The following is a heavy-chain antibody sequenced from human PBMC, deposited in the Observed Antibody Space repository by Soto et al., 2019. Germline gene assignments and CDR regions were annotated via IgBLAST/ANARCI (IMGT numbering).Heavy chain of an antibody. J-gene: IGHJ4*02. Sequence: SETLSLTCTVSGGSISSSSYYWGWIRQPPGKGLEWIGSIYYSGSTYYNPSLKGRVTISVDTSKNQFSLKLSSVTAADTAVYYCAKMTTYYFDYWGQGTLVTVSS. CDR2: IYYSGST. V-gene: IGHV4-39*01. CDR3: AKMTTYYFDY. D-gene: IGHD4-17*01. CDR1: GGSISSSSYY.